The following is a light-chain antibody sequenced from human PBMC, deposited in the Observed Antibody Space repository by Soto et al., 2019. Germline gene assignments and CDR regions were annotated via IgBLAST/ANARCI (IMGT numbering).Light chain of an antibody. V-gene: IGLV7-46*01. CDR3: LLAYNGRRI. CDR1: TGAVTSGHY. J-gene: IGLJ2*01. Sequence: QAVVTQESSLTVSPGGTVTLTCGSSTGAVTSGHYPYWFQQKPGQAPRTLIYDTCNTHSWTPARFSGSLLGGKAALTLSGAQPEDEAEYYCLLAYNGRRIFGGGTKLTVL. CDR2: DTC.